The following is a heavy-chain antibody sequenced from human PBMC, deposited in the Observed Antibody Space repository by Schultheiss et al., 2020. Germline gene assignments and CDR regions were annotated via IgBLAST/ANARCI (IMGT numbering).Heavy chain of an antibody. CDR2: IYSGGST. D-gene: IGHD5-18*01. V-gene: IGHV3-66*01. J-gene: IGHJ6*02. CDR1: GFTVSSNY. CDR3: ATPPDTAMAYYYYYGMDV. Sequence: GGSLRLSCAASGFTVSSNYMSWVRQAPGKGLEWVSVIYSGGSTYYADSVKGRFTISRDNSKNTLYLQMNSLRAEDTAVYYCATPPDTAMAYYYYYGMDVWGQGTTVTVSS.